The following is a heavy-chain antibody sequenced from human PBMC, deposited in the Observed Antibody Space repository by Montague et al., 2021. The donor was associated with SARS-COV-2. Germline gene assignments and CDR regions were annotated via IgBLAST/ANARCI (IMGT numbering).Heavy chain of an antibody. CDR1: GGSISSSSYY. CDR2: IYYSGST. V-gene: IGHV4-31*03. D-gene: IGHD3-3*01. Sequence: TRSLTCTVSGGSISSSSYYWGWIRQPPGKGLEWIGYIYYSGSTYYNPSLKSRVTISVDTSENQFSLKLSSVTAADTAVYYCARVLSHRAIFGVVIINGMDVWGQGTTVTVSS. J-gene: IGHJ6*02. CDR3: ARVLSHRAIFGVVIINGMDV.